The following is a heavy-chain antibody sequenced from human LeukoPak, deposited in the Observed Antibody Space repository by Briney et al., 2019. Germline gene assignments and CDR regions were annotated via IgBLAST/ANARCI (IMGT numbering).Heavy chain of an antibody. J-gene: IGHJ4*02. CDR2: IKQDGSEK. V-gene: IGHV3-7*01. CDR1: GFTFSSYW. Sequence: PGGSLRLSCAAPGFTFSSYWMSWVRQAPGKGLEWVANIKQDGSEKYYVDSVKGRFTISRDNAKNSLYLQMNSLRAEDTAVYYCARGSGYGGNLRKSDYWGQGTLVTVSS. D-gene: IGHD4-23*01. CDR3: ARGSGYGGNLRKSDY.